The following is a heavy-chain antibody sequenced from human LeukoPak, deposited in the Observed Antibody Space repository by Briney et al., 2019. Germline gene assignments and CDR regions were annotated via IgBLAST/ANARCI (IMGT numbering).Heavy chain of an antibody. CDR3: AVSFDF. V-gene: IGHV3-48*01. D-gene: IGHD5/OR15-5a*01. J-gene: IGHJ4*02. Sequence: GGSLRLSCAASGVTFSSYSMNWVRQAPGRGPEWVSYIRSSSSTTYYADSAKGRFTISRDNAKNSLYLQMNRLRAEDTAVYYCAVSFDFWGQGTLVTVSS. CDR2: IRSSSSTT. CDR1: GVTFSSYS.